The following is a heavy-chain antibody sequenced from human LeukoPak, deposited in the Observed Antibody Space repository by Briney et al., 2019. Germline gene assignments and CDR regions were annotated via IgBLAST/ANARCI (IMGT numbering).Heavy chain of an antibody. V-gene: IGHV4-34*01. CDR3: ARTGEDTAMVFDY. D-gene: IGHD5-18*01. Sequence: NPSETLSLTCAVYGGSFSGYYWSWIRQPPGKGLEWIGEINHSGSTNYNPSLKSRVTISVDTSKNPFSLKLSSVTAADTVVYYCARTGEDTAMVFDYWGQGTLVTVSS. CDR1: GGSFSGYY. J-gene: IGHJ4*02. CDR2: INHSGST.